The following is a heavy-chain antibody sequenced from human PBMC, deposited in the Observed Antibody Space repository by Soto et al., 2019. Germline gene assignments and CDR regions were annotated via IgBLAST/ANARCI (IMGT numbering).Heavy chain of an antibody. V-gene: IGHV3-21*01. J-gene: IGHJ6*02. CDR3: ARDIPRGGGTYYYYGMDV. CDR1: GFTFSSYG. CDR2: ISSSSSYI. D-gene: IGHD3-16*01. Sequence: GGSLRLACAASGFTFSSYGMHWVRQAPGKGLEWVSSISSSSSYIYYADSVRGRFTISRDNAKNSLYLQMNSLRAEDTAVYYCARDIPRGGGTYYYYGMDVWGQGTTVTVSS.